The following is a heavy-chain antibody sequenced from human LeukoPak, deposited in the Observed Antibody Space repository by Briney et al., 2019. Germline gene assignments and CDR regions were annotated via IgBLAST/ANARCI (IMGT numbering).Heavy chain of an antibody. CDR1: GFTFSDYY. D-gene: IGHD6-19*01. CDR2: ISSSGTTI. Sequence: GGSLRLSCAASGFTFSDYYMSWIRQAPGKGLEWVSYISSSGTTIKYADSVKGRFTISRDNTKNSLYLQMNSLRAEDTAVYYCARERSSGWYSDYWGQGTLVTVSS. CDR3: ARERSSGWYSDY. J-gene: IGHJ4*02. V-gene: IGHV3-11*04.